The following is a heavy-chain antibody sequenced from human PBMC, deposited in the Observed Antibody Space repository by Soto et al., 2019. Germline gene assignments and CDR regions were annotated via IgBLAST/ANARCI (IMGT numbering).Heavy chain of an antibody. CDR2: ISYRGST. J-gene: IGHJ4*02. CDR1: GGSISSYY. Sequence: QVQLQESGPGLVKPSETLSLTCTVSGGSISSYYWSWIRQPPGKGLGWMGYISYRGSTNYNPPLKSRVTISVDTSKNQFSLKLSSVTAADTAVYYCARHDTYCSGGSCYGPYFGYWGQGTLVTVSS. V-gene: IGHV4-59*08. CDR3: ARHDTYCSGGSCYGPYFGY. D-gene: IGHD2-15*01.